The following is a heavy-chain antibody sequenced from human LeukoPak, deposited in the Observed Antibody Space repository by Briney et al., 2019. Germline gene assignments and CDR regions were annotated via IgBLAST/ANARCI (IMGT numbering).Heavy chain of an antibody. CDR3: ARGDCSGGSCYLSLTTIDY. Sequence: PGGSLRLSCVASGFTFNTYSMNWVRQAPGKGLEWVSYISSSSNTIYYADSVKGRFTISRDNAKNSLYLQMNSLRGEDTAVYYCARGDCSGGSCYLSLTTIDYWGQGTLVTVSS. CDR2: ISSSSNTI. D-gene: IGHD2-15*01. CDR1: GFTFNTYS. V-gene: IGHV3-48*01. J-gene: IGHJ4*02.